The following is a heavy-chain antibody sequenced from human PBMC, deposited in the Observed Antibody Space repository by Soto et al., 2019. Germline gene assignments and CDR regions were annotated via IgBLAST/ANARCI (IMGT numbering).Heavy chain of an antibody. CDR1: GYTFTSYD. V-gene: IGHV1-18*01. J-gene: IGHJ3*02. D-gene: IGHD3-22*01. CDR2: MSAYNGNT. Sequence: ASVKVSCKASGYTFTSYDINWVRQATGQGLEWMGWMSAYNGNTNYAQKLQGRVTMTTDTSTSTAYMELSSLRSEDTAVYYCATPGPYYYDSSGHHDAFDIWGQGTMVTVSS. CDR3: ATPGPYYYDSSGHHDAFDI.